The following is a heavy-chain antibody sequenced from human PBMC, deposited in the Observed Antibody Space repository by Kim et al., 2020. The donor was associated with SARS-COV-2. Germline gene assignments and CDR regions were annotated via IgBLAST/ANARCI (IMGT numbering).Heavy chain of an antibody. V-gene: IGHV4-34*01. D-gene: IGHD3-10*01. J-gene: IGHJ1*01. CDR3: ARRLSNTSGGGSHYCDL. CDR1: GGSFSGYY. Sequence: SETLSLTCAVYGGSFSGYYWSWIRQPPGKGLEWIGEINHSGRTNYNPSLKSRVTISVDTSKNQFSLKLTSVTAADAALYFCARRLSNTSGGGSHYCDLWGQGILVTVSS. CDR2: INHSGRT.